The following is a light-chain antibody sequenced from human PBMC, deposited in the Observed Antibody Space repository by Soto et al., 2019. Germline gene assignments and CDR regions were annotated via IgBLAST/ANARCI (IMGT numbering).Light chain of an antibody. CDR2: SAS. CDR3: QQYHYWPPLT. J-gene: IGKJ4*01. V-gene: IGKV3-15*01. Sequence: MTQSPAIVSVSPGERVTLSCRASQTISSNLAWYQLKPGQPPRLLFYSASARATGTSARFSCTGSGTEFTLTISSLQSEDVAIYYCQQYHYWPPLTFGGGTKVQIK. CDR1: QTISSN.